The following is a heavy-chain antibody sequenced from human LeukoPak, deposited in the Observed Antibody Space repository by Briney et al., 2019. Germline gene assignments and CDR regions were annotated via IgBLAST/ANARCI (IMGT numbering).Heavy chain of an antibody. D-gene: IGHD3-22*01. CDR1: GGTFSSYA. V-gene: IGHV1-69*05. Sequence: ASVKVSCKASGGTFSSYAISWVRQAPGQGLEWMGGIIPIFGTANYAQKFQERVTITRDMSTSTAYMELSSLRSEDTAVYYCAADPYYYDSSGYSNWFDPWGQGTLVTVSS. J-gene: IGHJ5*02. CDR2: IIPIFGTA. CDR3: AADPYYYDSSGYSNWFDP.